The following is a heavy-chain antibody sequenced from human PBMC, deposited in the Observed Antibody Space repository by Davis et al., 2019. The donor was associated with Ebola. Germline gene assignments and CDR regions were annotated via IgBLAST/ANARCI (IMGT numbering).Heavy chain of an antibody. J-gene: IGHJ4*02. CDR1: GFTFSSYG. Sequence: PGGSLRLSCAASGFTFSSYGMHWVRQAPGKGLEWVAVIWYDGSNKYYADSVKGRFTISRDNSKNTLYLQMNSLRAEDTAVYYCARDLFSFRSPRVSSSPYDYWGQGTLVTVSS. D-gene: IGHD6-6*01. V-gene: IGHV3-33*01. CDR2: IWYDGSNK. CDR3: ARDLFSFRSPRVSSSPYDY.